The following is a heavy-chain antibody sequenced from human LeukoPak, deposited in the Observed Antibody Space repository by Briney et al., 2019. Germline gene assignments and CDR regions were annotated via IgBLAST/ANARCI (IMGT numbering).Heavy chain of an antibody. CDR1: GFTFSSYA. J-gene: IGHJ2*01. D-gene: IGHD3-3*01. CDR3: AKDRAIFGVGYNLRYFDL. V-gene: IGHV3-23*01. Sequence: GGSLRLSCAASGFTFSSYAMSWVRQAPGKGLEWVSAISGSGGSTYYADSVKGRFTISRDNSKNTLYLQMNSLRAEDTAVYYCAKDRAIFGVGYNLRYFDLWGRGTLVTVSS. CDR2: ISGSGGST.